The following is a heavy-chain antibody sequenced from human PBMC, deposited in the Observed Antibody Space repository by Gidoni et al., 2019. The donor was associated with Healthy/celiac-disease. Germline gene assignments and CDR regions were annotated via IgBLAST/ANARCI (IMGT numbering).Heavy chain of an antibody. CDR2: ISAYNGNT. J-gene: IGHJ4*02. D-gene: IGHD3-3*01. V-gene: IGHV1-18*01. Sequence: QVQLVQSGAEVKKPGASVKVSCKASGYTFTSYGISWVRQAPGQGLEWMGWISAYNGNTNYAQKLQGRVTMTTDTSTSTAYMELRSLRSDDTAVYYCARVPPLGLRFLEWLYDLDYWGQGTLVTVSS. CDR1: GYTFTSYG. CDR3: ARVPPLGLRFLEWLYDLDY.